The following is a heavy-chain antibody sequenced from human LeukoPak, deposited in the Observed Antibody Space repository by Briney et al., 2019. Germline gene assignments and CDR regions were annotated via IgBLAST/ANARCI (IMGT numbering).Heavy chain of an antibody. CDR3: AREGHYDILTGYSPVEYYFYYMDV. D-gene: IGHD3-9*01. CDR1: GFTFSHYG. CDR2: ISSDGVEK. V-gene: IGHV3-30*04. J-gene: IGHJ6*03. Sequence: GGSLRLSCEASGFTFSHYGIHWVRQNPGMRLEWVAAISSDGVEKHYADSVKGRCTISRDNSKSTLYLQMNSLRAEDTALYYCAREGHYDILTGYSPVEYYFYYMDVWGKGTTVTVSS.